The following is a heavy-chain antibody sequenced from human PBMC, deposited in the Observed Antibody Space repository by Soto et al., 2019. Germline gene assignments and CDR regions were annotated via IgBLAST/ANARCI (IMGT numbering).Heavy chain of an antibody. CDR3: ARDHVVRGVIIPDPVGDY. J-gene: IGHJ4*02. D-gene: IGHD3-10*01. Sequence: QVQLVQSGAEVKKPGASVKVSCKASGYTFTSYGISWVRQAPGQGLEWMGWISAYNGNTNYAQKLQGRVTMTTDTSTSTADRELRSLRSDDTAVYYCARDHVVRGVIIPDPVGDYWGQGTLVTVSS. CDR2: ISAYNGNT. V-gene: IGHV1-18*01. CDR1: GYTFTSYG.